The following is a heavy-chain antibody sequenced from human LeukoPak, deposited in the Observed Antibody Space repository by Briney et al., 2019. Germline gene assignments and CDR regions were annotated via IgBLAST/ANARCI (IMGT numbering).Heavy chain of an antibody. J-gene: IGHJ6*03. Sequence: SETLSLTCTVSGGSISNYYWSWIRQPPGKGLEWIGYIYYSGSTNYNPSLKSRVTISVDTSKNQFSLKLSSVTAADTAVYYCARVGYGDYVFRYYYYYMDVWGKGTTVTVSS. V-gene: IGHV4-59*12. CDR2: IYYSGST. CDR3: ARVGYGDYVFRYYYYYMDV. CDR1: GGSISNYY. D-gene: IGHD4-17*01.